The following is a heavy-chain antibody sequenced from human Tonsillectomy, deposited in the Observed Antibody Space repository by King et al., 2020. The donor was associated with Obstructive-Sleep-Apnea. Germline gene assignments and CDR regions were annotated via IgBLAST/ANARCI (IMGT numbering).Heavy chain of an antibody. J-gene: IGHJ6*02. CDR3: AREYYDILTGYSGGMDV. Sequence: EVQLVESGGGLVQPGGSLRLSCAASGFTVSSNYMSWVRQAPGKGLEWVSVIYSGGSTYYADSVKGRFTISRHNSKNTLYLQMNSLRAEDTAVYYCAREYYDILTGYSGGMDVWGQGTTVTVSS. CDR2: IYSGGST. V-gene: IGHV3-53*04. CDR1: GFTVSSNY. D-gene: IGHD3-9*01.